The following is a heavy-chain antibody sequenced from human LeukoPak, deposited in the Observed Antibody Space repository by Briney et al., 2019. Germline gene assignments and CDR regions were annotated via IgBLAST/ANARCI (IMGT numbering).Heavy chain of an antibody. V-gene: IGHV4-59*01. D-gene: IGHD4-17*01. CDR3: ASSYGDYVGY. CDR1: GGSISSYY. J-gene: IGHJ4*02. CDR2: IYYSGST. Sequence: SETLSLTCTVSGGSISSYYWSWIRQPPGKGLEWIGYIYYSGSTNYNPSLKSRVTISVDTSKNQFSLKLSSVTAADTAVHYCASSYGDYVGYWGQGTLVTVSS.